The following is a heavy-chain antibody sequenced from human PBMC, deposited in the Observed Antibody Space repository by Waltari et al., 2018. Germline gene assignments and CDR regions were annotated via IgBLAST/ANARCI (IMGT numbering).Heavy chain of an antibody. CDR2: ISWNSGRI. Sequence: EVQLVESGGGLVQPGRSLRLSCAASGFTFADYAMHWVRQAPGKGLEWVSGISWNSGRIGYADSVNGRFTISRDNAKNSLYLQMNSLRAEDMALYYCAKACCYDQVANYFDYWGQGTLVTVAS. CDR1: GFTFADYA. CDR3: AKACCYDQVANYFDY. D-gene: IGHD5-12*01. V-gene: IGHV3-9*03. J-gene: IGHJ4*02.